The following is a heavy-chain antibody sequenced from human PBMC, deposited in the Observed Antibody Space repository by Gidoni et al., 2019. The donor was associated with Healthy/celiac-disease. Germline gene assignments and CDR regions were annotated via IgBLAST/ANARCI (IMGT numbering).Heavy chain of an antibody. CDR1: GFTVSSHY. D-gene: IGHD5-12*01. J-gene: IGHJ3*02. Sequence: EVQLVESVGGLVQPGGSLRLSCAASGFTVSSHYMSWVRQAPGKGLEWVSVIYSGGSTYYADSVKGRFTISRDNSKNTLYLQMNSLRAEDTAVYYCAREGVATISTVSSAFDIWGQGTMVTVSS. CDR2: IYSGGST. CDR3: AREGVATISTVSSAFDI. V-gene: IGHV3-66*01.